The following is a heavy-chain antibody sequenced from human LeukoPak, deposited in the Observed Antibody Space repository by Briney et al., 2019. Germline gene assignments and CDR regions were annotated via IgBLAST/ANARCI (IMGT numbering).Heavy chain of an antibody. Sequence: SETLSLTCTVSGGSISSDSYYWGWIRQPPGKGLEWIGEINHSGSTNYNPSLKGRVTISVDTSKNQFSLKLSSVTAADTAVYYCASALLTYYYDSDAFDIWGQGTMVTVSS. J-gene: IGHJ3*02. CDR3: ASALLTYYYDSDAFDI. V-gene: IGHV4-39*07. CDR2: INHSGST. D-gene: IGHD3-22*01. CDR1: GGSISSDSYY.